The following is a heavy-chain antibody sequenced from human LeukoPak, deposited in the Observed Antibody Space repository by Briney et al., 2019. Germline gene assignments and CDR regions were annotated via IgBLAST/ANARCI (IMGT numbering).Heavy chain of an antibody. J-gene: IGHJ4*02. Sequence: GGSLRLSCAASGFAFSSYSMNWVRQAPGKGLEWVSSISSSSSYIYYADSVKGRFTISRDNAKNSLYLQMNSLRAEDTAVYYCARDPPRYYYDSSGSLDYWGQGTLVTVSS. D-gene: IGHD3-22*01. CDR1: GFAFSSYS. CDR2: ISSSSSYI. CDR3: ARDPPRYYYDSSGSLDY. V-gene: IGHV3-21*01.